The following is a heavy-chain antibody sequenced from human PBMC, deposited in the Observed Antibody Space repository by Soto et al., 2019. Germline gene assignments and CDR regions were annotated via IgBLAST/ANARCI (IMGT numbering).Heavy chain of an antibody. J-gene: IGHJ3*02. V-gene: IGHV3-33*01. D-gene: IGHD1-26*01. CDR3: ARGGDGNDAFDI. CDR2: IWYDGSNK. CDR1: GFTFSSYG. Sequence: GSLRLSCAASGFTFSSYGMHWVRQAPGKGLEWVAVIWYDGSNKYYADSVKGRFTISRDNSKNTLYLQMNSLRAEDTAVYYCARGGDGNDAFDIWGQGTMVTVSS.